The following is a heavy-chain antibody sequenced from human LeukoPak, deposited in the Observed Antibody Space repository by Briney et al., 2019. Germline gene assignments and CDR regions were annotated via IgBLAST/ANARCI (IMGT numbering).Heavy chain of an antibody. CDR1: GFTFSSYG. CDR3: ARDRGVTGWFDP. V-gene: IGHV3-33*01. D-gene: IGHD2-21*02. J-gene: IGHJ5*02. Sequence: PGRSLRLSCAASGFTFSSYGMHWVRQAPGKGLEWVAVIWYDGSNKYYADSVKGRFTISRDSSKNTLYLQMNSLRAEDTAVYYCARDRGVTGWFDPWGQGTLVTVSS. CDR2: IWYDGSNK.